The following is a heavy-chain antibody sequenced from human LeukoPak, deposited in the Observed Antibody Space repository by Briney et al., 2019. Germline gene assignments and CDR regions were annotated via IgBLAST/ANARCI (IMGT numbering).Heavy chain of an antibody. CDR3: AKGGLIDY. J-gene: IGHJ4*02. CDR2: ISGSGGST. V-gene: IGHV3-23*01. CDR1: GFTFSRYW. Sequence: GGSLRLSCEASGFTFSRYWMHWVRHVPGKGLEWVSAISGSGGSTYYADSVKGRFTISRDNSKNTLYLQMNSLRAEDTAVYYCAKGGLIDYWGQGTLVTVSS.